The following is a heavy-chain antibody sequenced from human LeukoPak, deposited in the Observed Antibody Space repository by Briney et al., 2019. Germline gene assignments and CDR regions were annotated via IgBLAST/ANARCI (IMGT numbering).Heavy chain of an antibody. Sequence: GGSLRLSCAASGFTFSSYWMSWVRQAPGKGLEWVANIKQDGSEKYYVDSVKGRFTISRDNAKNSLYLQMNSLRAEGTAVYYCARDHGYSGYDYDYWGQGTLVTVSS. V-gene: IGHV3-7*01. J-gene: IGHJ4*02. CDR2: IKQDGSEK. CDR1: GFTFSSYW. CDR3: ARDHGYSGYDYDY. D-gene: IGHD5-12*01.